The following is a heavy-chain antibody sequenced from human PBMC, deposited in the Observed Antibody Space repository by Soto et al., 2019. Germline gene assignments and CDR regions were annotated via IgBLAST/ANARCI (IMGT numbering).Heavy chain of an antibody. CDR3: ARDPVGVTHFDF. D-gene: IGHD1-26*01. V-gene: IGHV4-59*11. Sequence: PSETLSLTCSVSGGSISTHYWNWVRQPPGKGLEWIGYIWYSGRTNYRSSLRSRVSISLDTSKNQFSLRMTSVTAADTAVYYCARDPVGVTHFDFWGQGALVTVSS. CDR2: IWYSGRT. CDR1: GGSISTHY. J-gene: IGHJ4*02.